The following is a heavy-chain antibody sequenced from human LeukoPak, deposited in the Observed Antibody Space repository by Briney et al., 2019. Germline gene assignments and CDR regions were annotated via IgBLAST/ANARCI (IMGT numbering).Heavy chain of an antibody. CDR2: IYYSGST. J-gene: IGHJ4*02. CDR1: GVSISSSSYY. CDR3: AIQDFVVSATILDY. V-gene: IGHV4-39*01. Sequence: SETLSLTCTVSGVSISSSSYYWDWIRQPPGKGLEWIGSIYYSGSTYYNPSLKSRVTISVDTSKNQFSLKLSSVTAADTAVYYSAIQDFVVSATILDYWGQGTLVTVSS. D-gene: IGHD2-21*02.